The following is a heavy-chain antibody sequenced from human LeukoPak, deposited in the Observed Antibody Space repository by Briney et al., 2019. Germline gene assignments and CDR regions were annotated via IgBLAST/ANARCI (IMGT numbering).Heavy chain of an antibody. Sequence: SQTLSLTCTVSGGSISSSDYYWSWIRQPPGKGLEWIGYIDYSGCTYYNPSLKSRVTISLDTSKNQFSLRLTSVTAADTAVYYCARDRWDASGYYSTFDYWGRGTLVTVSS. CDR1: GGSISSSDYY. J-gene: IGHJ4*02. V-gene: IGHV4-30-4*08. CDR3: ARDRWDASGYYSTFDY. CDR2: IDYSGCT. D-gene: IGHD3-22*01.